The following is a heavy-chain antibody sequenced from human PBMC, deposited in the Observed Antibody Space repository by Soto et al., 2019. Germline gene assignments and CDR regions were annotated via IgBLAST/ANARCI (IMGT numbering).Heavy chain of an antibody. Sequence: QLQLQESGPGLVKPSETLSLPCTVSGGSISSSSYYWGWIRQPPGKGLEWIGSIYYSGSTYYNPSLKSRVTISVETSKKQFSLTLSSVTAADTAVYYCARLYGDYLDYWGQGTLVTVSS. J-gene: IGHJ4*02. CDR1: GGSISSSSYY. CDR2: IYYSGST. CDR3: ARLYGDYLDY. D-gene: IGHD4-17*01. V-gene: IGHV4-39*01.